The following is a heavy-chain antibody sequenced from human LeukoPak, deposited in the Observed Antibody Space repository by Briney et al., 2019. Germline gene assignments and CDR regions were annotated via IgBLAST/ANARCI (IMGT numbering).Heavy chain of an antibody. Sequence: SETLPLTCTVSGGSISSYYWSWIRQPPGKGLEWIGYIYYSGSTNYNPSLKSRVTVSVDTSKNQFSLKLSSVTAADTAVYYCARAIYGDYGWFDYYYYMDVWGKGTTVTVSS. D-gene: IGHD4-17*01. J-gene: IGHJ6*03. CDR2: IYYSGST. CDR3: ARAIYGDYGWFDYYYYMDV. CDR1: GGSISSYY. V-gene: IGHV4-59*01.